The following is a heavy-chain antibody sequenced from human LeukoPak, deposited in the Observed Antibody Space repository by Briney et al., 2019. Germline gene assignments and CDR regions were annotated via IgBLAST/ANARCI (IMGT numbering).Heavy chain of an antibody. Sequence: SETLSLTCTVSGGSLSSGSYYWRWIRQPAGKGLEWIGRIYTSGSTNYNPSLKSRVTISVDTSKNQFSLKLSSVTAADTAVYYCARGYCSSTSCQSGDYWGQGTLVTVSS. V-gene: IGHV4-61*02. J-gene: IGHJ4*02. CDR1: GGSLSSGSYY. D-gene: IGHD2-2*01. CDR2: IYTSGST. CDR3: ARGYCSSTSCQSGDY.